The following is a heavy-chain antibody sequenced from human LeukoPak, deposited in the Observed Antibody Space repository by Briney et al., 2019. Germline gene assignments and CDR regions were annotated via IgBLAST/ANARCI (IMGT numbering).Heavy chain of an antibody. CDR3: ARGGGYGYSGYDYFDY. Sequence: PGRSLRLSCAASGFTLSSYALHWVRQAPGKGLEWVAIISYGGTKEYYADSVKGRFTISRDNSKNTLYLQMNSLRAADTAVYYCARGGGYGYSGYDYFDYWGQGTLVSVS. J-gene: IGHJ4*02. D-gene: IGHD5-12*01. V-gene: IGHV3-30*04. CDR1: GFTLSSYA. CDR2: ISYGGTKE.